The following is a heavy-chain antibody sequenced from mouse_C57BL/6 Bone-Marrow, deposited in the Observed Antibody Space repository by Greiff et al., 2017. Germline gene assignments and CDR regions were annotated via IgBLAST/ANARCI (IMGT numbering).Heavy chain of an antibody. CDR2: IYPRSGNT. Sequence: VKLMESGAELARPGALVKLSCKASGYTFSSYGISWVKQRTGQGLEWIGEIYPRSGNTYYNEKFKGKATLTADKSSSTAYMELRSLTSEDSAVYVCARSKFAMDYWGQGTSVTISS. V-gene: IGHV1-81*01. J-gene: IGHJ4*01. D-gene: IGHD1-3*01. CDR3: ARSKFAMDY. CDR1: GYTFSSYG.